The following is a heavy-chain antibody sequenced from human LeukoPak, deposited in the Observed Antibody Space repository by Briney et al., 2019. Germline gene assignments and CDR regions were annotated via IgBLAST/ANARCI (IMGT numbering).Heavy chain of an antibody. CDR2: IYESGST. Sequence: SETLSLTCTVSGGSISGYYWSWIRQPPEKELEWIGYIYESGSTNYNPSLKSRVTMSVDTSKNQFSLKLSSVTAADTAVYYCARDYFDWLENWFDPWGQGTLVTVSS. CDR3: ARDYFDWLENWFDP. CDR1: GGSISGYY. J-gene: IGHJ5*02. V-gene: IGHV4-59*12. D-gene: IGHD3-9*01.